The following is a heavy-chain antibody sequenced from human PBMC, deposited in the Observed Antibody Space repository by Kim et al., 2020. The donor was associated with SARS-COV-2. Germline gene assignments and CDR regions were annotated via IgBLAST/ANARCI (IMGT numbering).Heavy chain of an antibody. Sequence: SETLSLTCTVSGGSISSGGYYWSWIRQHPGKGLEWIGSIYYSGRTYYNPSLKSRVTISVDTSKNQFSLKLSSVTAADTAVYYCAREASTGDQLPGFDPWGQGTLVTVSS. V-gene: IGHV4-31*03. CDR2: IYYSGRT. CDR1: GGSISSGGYY. J-gene: IGHJ5*01. D-gene: IGHD7-27*01. CDR3: AREASTGDQLPGFDP.